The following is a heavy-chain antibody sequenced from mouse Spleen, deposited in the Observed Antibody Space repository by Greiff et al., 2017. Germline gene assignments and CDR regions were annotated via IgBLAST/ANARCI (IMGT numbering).Heavy chain of an antibody. D-gene: IGHD1-1*01. V-gene: IGHV1-50*01. J-gene: IGHJ3*01. CDR3: ARGDYYHRAY. Sequence: VQLQQSGAELVKPGASVKLSCKASGYTFTSYWMQWVKQRPGQGLEWIGEIDPSDSYTNYNQKFKGKATLTVDTSSSTAYMQLSSLTSEDSAVYYCARGDYYHRAYWGQGTLVTVSA. CDR2: IDPSDSYT. CDR1: GYTFTSYW.